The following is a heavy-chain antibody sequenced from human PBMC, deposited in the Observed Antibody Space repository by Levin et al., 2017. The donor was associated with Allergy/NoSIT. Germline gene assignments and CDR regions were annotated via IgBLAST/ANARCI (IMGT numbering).Heavy chain of an antibody. V-gene: IGHV1-18*04. Sequence: ASVKVSCKTSGYTFKPYGITWVRQAPGQGLEWMGWINPYNGNTNYAQKLQDRVTMTTDTSTTTAYMELRSLRSDDTAMYYCARISVVSASSRFDYWGQGTLVTVSS. J-gene: IGHJ4*02. CDR1: GYTFKPYG. CDR2: INPYNGNT. D-gene: IGHD5/OR15-5a*01. CDR3: ARISVVSASSRFDY.